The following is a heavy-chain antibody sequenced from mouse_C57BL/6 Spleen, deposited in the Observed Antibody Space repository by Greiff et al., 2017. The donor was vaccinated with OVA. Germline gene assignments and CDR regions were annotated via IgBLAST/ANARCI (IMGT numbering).Heavy chain of an antibody. V-gene: IGHV1-55*01. D-gene: IGHD4-1*01. CDR3: AREGTGTGYAMDY. Sequence: QVQLKESGAELVKPGASVKMSCKASGYTFTSYWITWVKQRPGQGLEWIGDIYPGSGSTNYNEKFKSKATLTVDTSSSTAYMQLSSLTSEDSAVYYCAREGTGTGYAMDYWGQGTSVTVSS. CDR1: GYTFTSYW. CDR2: IYPGSGST. J-gene: IGHJ4*01.